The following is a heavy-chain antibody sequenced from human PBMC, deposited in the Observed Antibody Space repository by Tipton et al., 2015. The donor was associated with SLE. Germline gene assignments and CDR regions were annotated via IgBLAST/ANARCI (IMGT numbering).Heavy chain of an antibody. CDR3: ARDHDYGDYDDY. Sequence: SLRLSCSASGFTFTRFDMYWVRQAPGKGLEYVSAISTKGDSTYYADSVEGRFTISRDNSQNTLYLQMSSLRAEDTAMYYCARDHDYGDYDDYWGQGTLVTVSS. J-gene: IGHJ4*02. CDR2: ISTKGDST. CDR1: GFTFTRFD. D-gene: IGHD4-17*01. V-gene: IGHV3-64D*09.